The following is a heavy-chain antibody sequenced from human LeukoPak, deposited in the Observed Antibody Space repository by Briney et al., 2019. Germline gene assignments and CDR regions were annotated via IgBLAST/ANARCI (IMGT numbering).Heavy chain of an antibody. D-gene: IGHD3-10*01. Sequence: SVNVSCKASGYTLPSYDLHGLRPAAGRGREWMGWMNPNSCNTDYAPQFQGRVTMTRNTSINTAYMALSRLTSEDTAVYYCARRKPPSGAKYWFDPWGQGTLVTVSS. J-gene: IGHJ5*02. CDR3: ARRKPPSGAKYWFDP. V-gene: IGHV1-8*01. CDR2: MNPNSCNT. CDR1: GYTLPSYD.